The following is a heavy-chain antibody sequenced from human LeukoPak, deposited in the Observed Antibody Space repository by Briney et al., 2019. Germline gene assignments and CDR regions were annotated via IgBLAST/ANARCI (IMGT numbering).Heavy chain of an antibody. CDR1: GFTFDNYA. D-gene: IGHD2-2*01. CDR3: APDIVVVPVAKNWFDP. J-gene: IGHJ5*02. V-gene: IGHV3-23*01. Sequence: PGGSLRLSCAAPGFTFDNYAISWVRHAPGKGLEWVSSISGSGGSTYYADSVKGRFTISRDDSKSTLYLQMNSLRVEDTAVYYCAPDIVVVPVAKNWFDPWGQGTLVTVSS. CDR2: ISGSGGST.